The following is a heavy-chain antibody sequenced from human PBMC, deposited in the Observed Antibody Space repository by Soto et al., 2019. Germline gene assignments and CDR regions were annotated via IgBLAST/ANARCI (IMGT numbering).Heavy chain of an antibody. CDR3: ARGWDRYCSGGSCSNNWFDP. CDR1: GGSISSGDYY. D-gene: IGHD2-15*01. V-gene: IGHV4-30-4*01. J-gene: IGHJ5*02. CDR2: IYYSGST. Sequence: QVQLQESGPGLVKPSQTLSLTCTVSGGSISSGDYYWSWIRQPPGKGLEWIGYIYYSGSTYYNPSLKSRVTISVDTSKNQFSLKLSSVTAADTAVYYCARGWDRYCSGGSCSNNWFDPWGQGTLVTVSS.